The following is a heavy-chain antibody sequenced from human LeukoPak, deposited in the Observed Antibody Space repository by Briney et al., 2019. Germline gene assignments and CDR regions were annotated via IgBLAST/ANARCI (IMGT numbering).Heavy chain of an antibody. J-gene: IGHJ4*02. D-gene: IGHD2-2*01. CDR2: INPNSGFT. V-gene: IGHV1-2*02. CDR1: GYTFTSYY. CDR3: ARLADCSSSSCRSFDY. Sequence: ASVKVSRKASGYTFTSYYIHWVRQAPGQGLEWMGWINPNSGFTNYAQKFQGRVTMTRDTSISTAYMELSRLRSDDTAVYYCARLADCSSSSCRSFDYWGQGTLVTVSS.